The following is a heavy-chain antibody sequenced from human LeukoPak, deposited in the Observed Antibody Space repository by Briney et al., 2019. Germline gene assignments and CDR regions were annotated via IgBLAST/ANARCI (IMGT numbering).Heavy chain of an antibody. CDR3: TRAPYSSANYPYCFDN. Sequence: GGSLRLSCTSSGFTFGDYGVGWVRQAPGKGLEWVSFIRTKRYSGTSEYAASVKGRFTISRADSKSIAYLQMDSLKIEDTALYYCTRAPYSSANYPYCFDNWGQGTLVTVSP. CDR1: GFTFGDYG. V-gene: IGHV3-49*04. D-gene: IGHD4/OR15-4a*01. CDR2: IRTKRYSGTS. J-gene: IGHJ4*02.